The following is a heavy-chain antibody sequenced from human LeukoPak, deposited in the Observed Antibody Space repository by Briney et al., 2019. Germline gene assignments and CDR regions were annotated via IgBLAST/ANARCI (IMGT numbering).Heavy chain of an antibody. V-gene: IGHV3-30*03. D-gene: IGHD3-22*01. J-gene: IGHJ4*02. CDR1: GFTFSSYG. CDR2: ISYDGSNK. Sequence: PGRSLRLSCAASGFTFSSYGMHWVRQAPGKGLEWVAVISYDGSNKYYADSVKGRFTISRDNSKNTLYLQMNSLRAEDTAVYYCAREPSDSRRLDYWGQGTLVTVSS. CDR3: AREPSDSRRLDY.